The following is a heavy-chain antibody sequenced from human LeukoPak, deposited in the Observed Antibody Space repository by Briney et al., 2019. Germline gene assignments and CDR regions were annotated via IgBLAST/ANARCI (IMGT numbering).Heavy chain of an antibody. CDR3: AKDASPHSSSSVPFDY. CDR2: ISGSGGST. V-gene: IGHV3-23*01. J-gene: IGHJ4*02. CDR1: GFTFSSYA. Sequence: GGSLRLSCAASGFTFSSYAMSWVRQAPGKGLEWVSAISGSGGSTYYADSVKGRFTISRDNSKNTLYLQMNSLRAEDTAVYYCAKDASPHSSSSVPFDYWGQGTLVTVSS. D-gene: IGHD6-6*01.